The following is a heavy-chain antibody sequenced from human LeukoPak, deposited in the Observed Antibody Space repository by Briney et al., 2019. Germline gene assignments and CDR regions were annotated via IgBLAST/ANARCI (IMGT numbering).Heavy chain of an antibody. CDR2: ISGDGGST. Sequence: PGGSLRLSCAVSGFTFDDYAMHWVRHAPGKGLEWVSLISGDGGSTYYADSVKGRFTISRHNSKNSLYLQMNSLRTEDTALYYCAKGRTANVVVAVPSDYWGQGTLVTVSS. CDR1: GFTFDDYA. CDR3: AKGRTANVVVAVPSDY. J-gene: IGHJ4*02. D-gene: IGHD2-15*01. V-gene: IGHV3-43*02.